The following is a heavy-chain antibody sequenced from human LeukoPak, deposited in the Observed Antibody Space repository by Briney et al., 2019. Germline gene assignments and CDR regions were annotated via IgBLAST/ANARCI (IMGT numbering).Heavy chain of an antibody. V-gene: IGHV3-20*01. CDR2: INWNGSST. D-gene: IGHD3-10*01. CDR1: GFTCDDYG. Sequence: GGSLRLSCAASGFTCDDYGMSWVRHAPGKGLEWVSGINWNGSSTGYADSVKGRFTISRDSAKNSLYLQMNSLRAEDTALYHCARGVFYYGSGSYSPSYFDYWGQGTLVTVSS. CDR3: ARGVFYYGSGSYSPSYFDY. J-gene: IGHJ4*02.